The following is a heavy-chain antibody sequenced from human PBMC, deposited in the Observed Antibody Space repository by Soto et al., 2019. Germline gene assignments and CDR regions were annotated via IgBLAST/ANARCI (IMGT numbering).Heavy chain of an antibody. CDR2: ILYDGSNK. CDR1: GFTFSSYA. J-gene: IGHJ3*01. V-gene: IGHV3-30-3*01. CDR3: ARTHLYSGSYDAFDV. D-gene: IGHD1-26*01. Sequence: GGSLRLSCAASGFTFSSYAMHWVRQAPGKGLEWVAVILYDGSNKYYADSVKGRFTISRDNSKNTLYLQMNSLRAEDTAMYYCARTHLYSGSYDAFDVWGQGTMVTVSS.